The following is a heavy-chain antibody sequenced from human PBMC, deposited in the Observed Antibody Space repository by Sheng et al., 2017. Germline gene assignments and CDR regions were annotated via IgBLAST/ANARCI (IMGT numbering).Heavy chain of an antibody. D-gene: IGHD1-26*01. CDR1: GGSISSGGYY. CDR3: AREWIPRGVRERGVVDV. J-gene: IGHJ6*02. V-gene: IGHV4-31*03. CDR2: IYYSGST. Sequence: QVQLQESGPGLVKPSQTLSLTCTVSGGSISSGGYYWSWIRQHPGKGLEWIGYIYYSGSTYYNPSLKSRVTISVDTSKNQFSLKLSSVTVADTAVYYCAREWIPRGVRERGVVDVVGPKGPTVTGLL.